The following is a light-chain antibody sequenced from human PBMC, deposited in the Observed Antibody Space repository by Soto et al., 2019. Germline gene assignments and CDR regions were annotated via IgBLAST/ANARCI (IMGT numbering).Light chain of an antibody. CDR2: AVS. V-gene: IGLV2-8*01. Sequence: QSALSQPPSASGSPGQSVTISCIGASSDIGGYNYVSWYQQHPGKAPRLVIFAVSKRPSGVPDRFSGSKSGNTASLTVSGLQAEDEADYYCSSYAGYKTLFGGGTKVTVL. CDR3: SSYAGYKTL. J-gene: IGLJ2*01. CDR1: SSDIGGYNY.